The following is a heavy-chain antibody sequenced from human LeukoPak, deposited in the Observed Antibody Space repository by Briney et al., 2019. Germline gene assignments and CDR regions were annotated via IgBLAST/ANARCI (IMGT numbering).Heavy chain of an antibody. CDR1: GYTFTSYG. Sequence: GASVKVSCKASGYTFTSYGISWVRQAPGQGLEWMGWISAYNGNTNYAQKLQGRVTMTTDTSTSTAYMELRSLRSDDTAVYYCARLVVPAAMFHYYYMDVWGKGTTVTVSS. CDR2: ISAYNGNT. V-gene: IGHV1-18*01. CDR3: ARLVVPAAMFHYYYMDV. D-gene: IGHD2-2*01. J-gene: IGHJ6*03.